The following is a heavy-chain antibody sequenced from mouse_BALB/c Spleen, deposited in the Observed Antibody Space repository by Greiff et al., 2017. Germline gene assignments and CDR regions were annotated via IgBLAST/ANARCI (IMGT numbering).Heavy chain of an antibody. Sequence: QVQLQQSGPGLVQPSPSLSITCTASGFSFTSYGVHWVRQSPGKGLEWLGVIWSGGSTAYNAAFISRLSISKDNSKSQVFFKMNSLQANDTAIYYGARNSMITTGAWFAYWGQGTLVTVSA. CDR1: GFSFTSYG. CDR2: IWSGGST. D-gene: IGHD2-4*01. J-gene: IGHJ3*01. CDR3: ARNSMITTGAWFAY. V-gene: IGHV2-2*02.